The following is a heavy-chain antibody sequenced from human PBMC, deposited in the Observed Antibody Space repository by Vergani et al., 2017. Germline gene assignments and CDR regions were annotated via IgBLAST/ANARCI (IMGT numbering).Heavy chain of an antibody. D-gene: IGHD6-13*01. CDR2: IFYTGST. CDR3: ARSHSTSWFPTNWFDP. CDR1: GGSISSYY. J-gene: IGHJ5*02. V-gene: IGHV4-59*01. Sequence: QVQLQESGPGLVKPSETLSLTCTVSGGSISSYYWSWIRKPAGKGLEWIGYIFYTGSTNYNPSLKSRVTISVDTSKNQFSLKLSSVIAADTAVYYCARSHSTSWFPTNWFDPWGQGTLVTVSS.